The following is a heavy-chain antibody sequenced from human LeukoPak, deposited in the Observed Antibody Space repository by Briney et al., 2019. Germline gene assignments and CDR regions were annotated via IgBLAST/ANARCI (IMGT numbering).Heavy chain of an antibody. CDR1: GYTLTELS. V-gene: IGHV1-24*01. D-gene: IGHD6-13*01. CDR2: FDPEDGET. CDR3: ATETPYSSSWYNRWGYYYYGMDV. Sequence: GASVKVSCKVSGYTLTELSMHWVRQAPGKGLEWMGGFDPEDGETIYAQKFQGRVTMTEDTSTDTAYMELSSLRSEDTAVYYCATETPYSSSWYNRWGYYYYGMDVWGQGTTVTVSS. J-gene: IGHJ6*02.